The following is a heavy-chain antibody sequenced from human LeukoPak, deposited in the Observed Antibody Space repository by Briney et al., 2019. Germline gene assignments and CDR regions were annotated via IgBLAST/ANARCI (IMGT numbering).Heavy chain of an antibody. CDR1: GGPFSIYY. Sequence: SETLSLTCAISGGPFSIYYWIWIRQPPGPGLEWIGEINHSGSTNYNPSLKSRVTISGDTSKNQFSLKLSSVTAADTAVYYCAGPGAGDLDYWGQGTLVTVSS. CDR3: AGPGAGDLDY. J-gene: IGHJ4*02. V-gene: IGHV4-34*01. D-gene: IGHD3-10*01. CDR2: INHSGST.